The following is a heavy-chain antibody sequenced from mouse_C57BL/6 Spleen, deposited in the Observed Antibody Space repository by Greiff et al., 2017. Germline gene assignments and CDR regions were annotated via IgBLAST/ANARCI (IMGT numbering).Heavy chain of an antibody. CDR3: ARPYSGYVDWDFDV. V-gene: IGHV1-74*01. J-gene: IGHJ1*03. Sequence: QVQLQQPGAELVKPGASVKVSCKASGYTFTSYWMHWVKQRPGQGLEWIGRIHPSDSDTNYNQKFKGKATLTVDKSSSTAYMQLSSLKSEDTAVYYCARPYSGYVDWDFDVWGTGTTVTVSS. CDR2: IHPSDSDT. CDR1: GYTFTSYW. D-gene: IGHD1-1*01.